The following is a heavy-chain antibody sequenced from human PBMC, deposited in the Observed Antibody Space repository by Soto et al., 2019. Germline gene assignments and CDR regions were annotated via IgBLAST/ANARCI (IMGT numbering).Heavy chain of an antibody. Sequence: SLRLSCAASGFIFSNFAMSWVRQAPGKGLEWVSAISGSGGSTYYADSVKGRFTISRDNSSNMLYVQMNSLRAEDTAVYYCAKDRAPSDVWGQGTTVTVSS. CDR1: GFIFSNFA. CDR2: ISGSGGST. CDR3: AKDRAPSDV. V-gene: IGHV3-23*01. J-gene: IGHJ6*02.